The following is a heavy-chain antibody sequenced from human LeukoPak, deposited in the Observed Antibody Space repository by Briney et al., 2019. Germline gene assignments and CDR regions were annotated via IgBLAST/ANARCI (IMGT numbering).Heavy chain of an antibody. CDR2: IYYSGST. Sequence: SETLSLTCTVSGGSISSYYWSWIRQPPGKGLEWIGHIYYSGSTSYNPSLKSRVTISVDTSKNQFSLKLSSVTAADTAVYYCARYSSSGLEYWGQGTLVTVSS. V-gene: IGHV4-59*01. J-gene: IGHJ4*02. CDR1: GGSISSYY. CDR3: ARYSSSGLEY. D-gene: IGHD6-19*01.